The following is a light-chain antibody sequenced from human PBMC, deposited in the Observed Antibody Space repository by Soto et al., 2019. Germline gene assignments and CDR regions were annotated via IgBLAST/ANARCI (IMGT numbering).Light chain of an antibody. V-gene: IGLV1-51*01. Sequence: QSLLTQPPSMSAAPGQKVTISCSGSSSNVGNNFVSWYQQLPGTAPKLLIFDNSQRPSGIPDRFFGSKSGTSATLAITGPQTGDEAVYYCGTWDTKLNAVVFGAGTKLTVL. J-gene: IGLJ2*01. CDR1: SSNVGNNF. CDR3: GTWDTKLNAVV. CDR2: DNS.